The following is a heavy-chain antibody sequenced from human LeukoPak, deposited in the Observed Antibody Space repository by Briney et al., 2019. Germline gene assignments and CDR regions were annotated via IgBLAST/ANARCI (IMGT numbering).Heavy chain of an antibody. CDR2: VFTDGSST. CDR3: VSSDRLDY. CDR1: GFSLSNTW. Sequence: GGSLRLSCAASGFSLSNTWMHWVRQPPGKGLEWVAVVFTDGSSTTYADSVQGRFTVSRDNARYTVYLQMNSLRVEDTAVYYCVSSDRLDYWGQGALVTVSS. D-gene: IGHD1-14*01. J-gene: IGHJ4*02. V-gene: IGHV3-74*03.